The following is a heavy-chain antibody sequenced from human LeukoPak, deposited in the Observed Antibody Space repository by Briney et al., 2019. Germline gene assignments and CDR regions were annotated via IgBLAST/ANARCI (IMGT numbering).Heavy chain of an antibody. CDR2: IYYSEST. Sequence: PSETLSLTCTVSGGSINNYYWSWIRQPPGKGLEWIGYIYYSESTNYNPPLKSRVTISVDTSKNQFSLKLTSVTAADTAVYYCARVGSYTVPDWGQGTLVTVSS. V-gene: IGHV4-59*01. CDR3: ARVGSYTVPD. D-gene: IGHD3-10*01. CDR1: GGSINNYY. J-gene: IGHJ4*02.